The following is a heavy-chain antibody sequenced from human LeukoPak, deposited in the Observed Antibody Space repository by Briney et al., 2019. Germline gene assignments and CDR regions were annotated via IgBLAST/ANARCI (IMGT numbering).Heavy chain of an antibody. Sequence: SETLSLTCTVSGASISSYYWSWIRQPPGKGLEWIGYIYYSGSTNYNPSLKSRVTISVDTSKSQFSLRLSSVTAADTAIYYCATSCGNSYGCYFDYWGQGTLVTVSS. V-gene: IGHV4-59*08. D-gene: IGHD5-18*01. J-gene: IGHJ4*02. CDR2: IYYSGST. CDR1: GASISSYY. CDR3: ATSCGNSYGCYFDY.